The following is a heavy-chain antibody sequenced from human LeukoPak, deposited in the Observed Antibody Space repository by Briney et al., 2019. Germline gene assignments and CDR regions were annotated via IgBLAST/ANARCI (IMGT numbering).Heavy chain of an antibody. D-gene: IGHD3-22*01. CDR1: GFTFSNAW. CDR3: TTDHSITHYYDSSGYYPEYFQH. J-gene: IGHJ1*01. Sequence: GGSLRLSCAASGFTFSNAWMSWARQAPGKGLEWVGRIKSKTDGGTTDYAAPVKGRFTISRDDSKNTLYLQMNSLKTEDTAVYYCTTDHSITHYYDSSGYYPEYFQHWGQGTLVTVSS. CDR2: IKSKTDGGTT. V-gene: IGHV3-15*01.